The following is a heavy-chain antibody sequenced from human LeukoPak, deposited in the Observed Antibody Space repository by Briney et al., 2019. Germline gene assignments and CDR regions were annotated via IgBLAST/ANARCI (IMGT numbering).Heavy chain of an antibody. J-gene: IGHJ4*02. D-gene: IGHD4-11*01. CDR3: ARAVDYKNYFDY. CDR1: GDSMTRGGYY. Sequence: SETLSLTCTVSGDSMTRGGYYWSWVRQHPGKGLEWIGFIYHSGTTFYNPSLEGRAAISVDTSQNQFSLKLTSVTAADTAVYYCARAVDYKNYFDYWGQGTLVTVSS. CDR2: IYHSGTT. V-gene: IGHV4-31*03.